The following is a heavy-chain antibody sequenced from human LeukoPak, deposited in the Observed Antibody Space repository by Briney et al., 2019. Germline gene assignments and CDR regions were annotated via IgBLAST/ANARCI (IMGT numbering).Heavy chain of an antibody. D-gene: IGHD3-9*01. CDR2: IRSKAYGGTT. CDR1: GFTFGDYA. J-gene: IGHJ6*02. V-gene: IGHV3-49*04. Sequence: GGSLRLSCTASGFTFGDYAMSWVRQAPGKGLEWVGFIRSKAYGGTTEYAASVKGRFTISRDDSKSIAYLQMNSLKTEDTAVYYCTRDQSLEYYDILTGYYQTYYYGMDVWGQGTTVTVYS. CDR3: TRDQSLEYYDILTGYYQTYYYGMDV.